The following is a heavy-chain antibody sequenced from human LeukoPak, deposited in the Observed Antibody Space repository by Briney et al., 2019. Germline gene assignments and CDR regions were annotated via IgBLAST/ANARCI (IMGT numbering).Heavy chain of an antibody. V-gene: IGHV4-59*12. CDR1: GGSISSYY. CDR3: ARVWGVTYYYGSGSYLFDY. Sequence: SETLSLTCTVSGGSISSYYWSWVRQPPGKGLEWIGFVYYTGSTNYSPSLKSRVTISVDTSKNQFSLKLSSVTAADTAVYYCARVWGVTYYYGSGSYLFDYWGQGTLVTVSS. J-gene: IGHJ4*02. CDR2: VYYTGST. D-gene: IGHD3-10*01.